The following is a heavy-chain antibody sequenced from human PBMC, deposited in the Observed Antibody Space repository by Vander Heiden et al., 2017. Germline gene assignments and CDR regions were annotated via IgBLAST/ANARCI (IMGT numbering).Heavy chain of an antibody. J-gene: IGHJ4*02. Sequence: EVQLLESGGGLAKPGGSLRPPCAASGFTLSRYSMNWVRQAPGKGLEWVSSSSSSSSYHHNADSGKGRFTISRDNAKNSLYLQMDSLRVEETAVYYCARGRLEYASSPLDYWGQGTLVTVSS. CDR3: ARGRLEYASSPLDY. CDR2: SSSSSSYH. V-gene: IGHV3-21*01. D-gene: IGHD6-13*01. CDR1: GFTLSRYS.